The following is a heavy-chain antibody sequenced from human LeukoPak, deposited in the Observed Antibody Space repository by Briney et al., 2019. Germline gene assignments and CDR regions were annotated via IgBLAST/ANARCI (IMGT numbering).Heavy chain of an antibody. Sequence: AGGSLRISCAASGFTFSSFAMSWVRQAPEKGLEWVSGLSGSDDTTYYADSVKGRFTISRDSSKNTLSLQMNILRVEDTAVYYCARGVSCTFDNWGRGALVTVSS. V-gene: IGHV3-23*01. J-gene: IGHJ4*02. CDR3: ARGVSCTFDN. CDR1: GFTFSSFA. CDR2: LSGSDDTT. D-gene: IGHD3-10*01.